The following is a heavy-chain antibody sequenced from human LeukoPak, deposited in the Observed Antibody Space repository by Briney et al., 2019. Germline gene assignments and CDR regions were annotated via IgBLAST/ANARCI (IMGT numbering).Heavy chain of an antibody. D-gene: IGHD6-19*01. Sequence: SQTLSLTCAISGDSVSSNSAAWNWIRQSPSRGLEWLGRTYYRSKWYNDYAVSVKSRITINPDTSKNQFSLQLNSVTPEDAAVYYCARDRIAVAGIDYYYYYYMDVWGKGTTVTVSS. CDR1: GDSVSSNSAA. V-gene: IGHV6-1*01. J-gene: IGHJ6*03. CDR3: ARDRIAVAGIDYYYYYYMDV. CDR2: TYYRSKWYN.